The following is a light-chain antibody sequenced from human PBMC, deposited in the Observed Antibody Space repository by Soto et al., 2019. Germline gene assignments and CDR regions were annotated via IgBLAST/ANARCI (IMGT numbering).Light chain of an antibody. V-gene: IGKV2-28*01. CDR1: QSLLHSTGNTY. CDR3: MPGQDTPVT. J-gene: IGKJ5*01. Sequence: DIVMTQSPLSLPVPPGEPASISCRSIQSLLHSTGNTYLDWYLQTPGQSPQLLMYLGSNRASGVPDRFSGSESGTDFTLKISRVESEDVGVSYCMPGQDTPVTFGEGTRLEIK. CDR2: LGS.